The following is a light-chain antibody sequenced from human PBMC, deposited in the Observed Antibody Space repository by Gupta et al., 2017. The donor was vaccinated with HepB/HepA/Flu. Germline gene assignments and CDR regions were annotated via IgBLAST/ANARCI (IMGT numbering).Light chain of an antibody. CDR1: QDISNH. V-gene: IGKV1-33*01. CDR2: DAS. J-gene: IGKJ4*01. CDR3: QHFHSFPFT. Sequence: DIQMTQSPSSLSASVGDRVTITCQASQDISNHLNWYQQKPGKAPNLLIYDASHLETGVPSRFSGSGTGTHFSFTISSLQPEDLATYYCQHFHSFPFTFGGGTKVEIK.